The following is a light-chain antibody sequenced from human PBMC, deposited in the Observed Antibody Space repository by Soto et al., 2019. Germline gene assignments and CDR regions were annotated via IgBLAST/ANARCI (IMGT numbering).Light chain of an antibody. J-gene: IGKJ4*01. CDR1: QSISNY. V-gene: IGKV1-39*01. CDR2: AAS. Sequence: DIQMTQSPSSLSASVGDRVTITCRASQSISNYLNWYQEKPGKAPNLLISAASSLQSGVPSRFSGSGSGTDFSLSISSLQPEDFASYYCQQSYSIPLTFGGGTKVEIK. CDR3: QQSYSIPLT.